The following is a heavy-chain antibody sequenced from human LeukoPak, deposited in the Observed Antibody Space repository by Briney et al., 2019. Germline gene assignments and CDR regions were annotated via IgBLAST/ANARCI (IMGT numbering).Heavy chain of an antibody. V-gene: IGHV4-59*01. CDR1: GGSISSYY. J-gene: IGHJ6*03. CDR2: VYYSGST. Sequence: SETLSLTCTVSGGSISSYYWSWIRQPPGTGLEWIGYVYYSGSTNCNPSLKSRVTISVDRSKNQFSLKMSSVTAADTAVYYCARGFKDRDFWSGYSADYYYMDVWGKGTTVTVSS. CDR3: ARGFKDRDFWSGYSADYYYMDV. D-gene: IGHD3-3*01.